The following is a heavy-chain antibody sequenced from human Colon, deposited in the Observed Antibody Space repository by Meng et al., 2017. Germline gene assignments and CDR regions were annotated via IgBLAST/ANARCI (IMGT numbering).Heavy chain of an antibody. CDR1: GFTLSSNP. CDR2: ISNDGSWQ. D-gene: IGHD3-22*01. V-gene: IGHV3-30*04. CDR3: AREFHSSGHAGTFDV. J-gene: IGHJ3*01. Sequence: GESLKISCAASGFTLSSNPMHWVRQTPGKGLEWVSVISNDGSWQNYADSMKGRFIISRDNAKNTLYLQMNSLRTEDTALYHCAREFHSSGHAGTFDVLGQGTLVTVSS.